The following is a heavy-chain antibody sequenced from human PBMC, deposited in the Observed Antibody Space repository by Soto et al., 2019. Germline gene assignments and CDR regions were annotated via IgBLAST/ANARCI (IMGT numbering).Heavy chain of an antibody. CDR1: GFTFSSYA. J-gene: IGHJ6*03. D-gene: IGHD1-1*01. Sequence: EVQLLESGGVLVQPGGSLRLSCAASGFTFSSYAMNWVRQAPGKGLEWVSTISRSGGNTYYADSLKGRFTISRDNSKNTLYLQMNSLRAEDTAIYYCAKDPLYNWNDEVSYYYYMDVWGKGTKVTVSS. V-gene: IGHV3-23*01. CDR3: AKDPLYNWNDEVSYYYYMDV. CDR2: ISRSGGNT.